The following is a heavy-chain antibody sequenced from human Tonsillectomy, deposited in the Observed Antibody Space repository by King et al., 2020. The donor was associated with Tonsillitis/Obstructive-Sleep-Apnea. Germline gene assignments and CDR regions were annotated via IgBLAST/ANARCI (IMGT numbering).Heavy chain of an antibody. CDR1: GFTFSDYF. Sequence: VQLVESGGGLVKPGGSLRLSCAVSGFTFSDYFMSWIRQAPGKGLEWLSYFSSVGSHTSYADSVKGRFTISRDNANNLLYLQMDSLRAEDTAIYYCARPGDDLGFDFWRQGALVTVPT. V-gene: IGHV3-11*05. CDR2: FSSVGSHT. CDR3: ARPGDDLGFDF. D-gene: IGHD3-16*01. J-gene: IGHJ4*02.